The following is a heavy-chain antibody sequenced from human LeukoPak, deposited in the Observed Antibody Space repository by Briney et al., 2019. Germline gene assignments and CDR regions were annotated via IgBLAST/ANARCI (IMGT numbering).Heavy chain of an antibody. CDR2: IIPILGIA. CDR3: ARASGRRIAEKGDYYYYMDV. CDR1: GGTFSSYT. Sequence: ASVKVSCKASGGTFSSYTISWVRQAPGQGLEWMGRIIPILGIANYAQKFQGRVTITADKSTSTAYMELSSLRSEDTAVYYCARASGRRIAEKGDYYYYMDVWGKGTTVTLSS. D-gene: IGHD6-13*01. V-gene: IGHV1-69*02. J-gene: IGHJ6*03.